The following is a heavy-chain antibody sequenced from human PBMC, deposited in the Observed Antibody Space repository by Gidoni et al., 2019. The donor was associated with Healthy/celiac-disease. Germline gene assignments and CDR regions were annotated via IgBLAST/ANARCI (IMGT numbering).Heavy chain of an antibody. J-gene: IGHJ6*03. D-gene: IGHD3-16*01. CDR1: GYTFTGYY. CDR2: INPNSGGT. Sequence: QVQLVQSGAEVKKPGASVKVSCKASGYTFTGYYMHWVRQAPGQGLEWLGRINPNSGGTNYAQTFQGRVTMPRDTSISTAYMELSRLRSDDTAVYYCARGGTPIYYYYMDVWGKGTTVTVSS. CDR3: ARGGTPIYYYYMDV. V-gene: IGHV1-2*06.